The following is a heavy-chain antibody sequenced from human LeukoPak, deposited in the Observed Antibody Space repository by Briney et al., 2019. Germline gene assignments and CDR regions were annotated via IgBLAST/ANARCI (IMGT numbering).Heavy chain of an antibody. V-gene: IGHV3-7*04. CDR3: ARAIAATGAY. CDR1: GFTLSSYW. J-gene: IGHJ4*02. CDR2: INQDGSEK. D-gene: IGHD6-13*01. Sequence: GGSLRLSCAASGFTLSSYWISWVRQAPGKGLEWVANINQDGSEKYYVDSVKGRFAISRDNAKNAVYLQMNSLRAEDTAIYYCARAIAATGAYWGQGTLVTVSS.